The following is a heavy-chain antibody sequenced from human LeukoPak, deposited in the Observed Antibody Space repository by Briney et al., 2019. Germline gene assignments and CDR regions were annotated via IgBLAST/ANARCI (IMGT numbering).Heavy chain of an antibody. D-gene: IGHD4-23*01. V-gene: IGHV3-48*03. J-gene: IGHJ4*02. CDR2: ISGSGSTI. CDR1: GFTFSSYE. CDR3: ARDRSTVAAWVDY. Sequence: GGSLRLSCAASGFTFSSYEMNWVRQAPGKGLEWVSYISGSGSTIYYADSVKGRFTISRDNAKNSLYLQMNNLRAEDTAVYYCARDRSTVAAWVDYWGQGTLVTVSS.